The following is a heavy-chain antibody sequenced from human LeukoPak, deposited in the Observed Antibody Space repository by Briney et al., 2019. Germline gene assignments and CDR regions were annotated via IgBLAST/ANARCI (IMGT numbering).Heavy chain of an antibody. V-gene: IGHV1-69*06. CDR3: ARLAVAQTGLFDY. CDR1: GGTFSSYA. J-gene: IGHJ4*02. D-gene: IGHD6-19*01. Sequence: EASVKVSCKASGGTFSSYAISWVRQAPGQGLEWMGGIIPIFGTANYAQKFQGRVTITADKSASTAYMELSSLRSEDTAVYYCARLAVAQTGLFDYWGQGTLVTVSS. CDR2: IIPIFGTA.